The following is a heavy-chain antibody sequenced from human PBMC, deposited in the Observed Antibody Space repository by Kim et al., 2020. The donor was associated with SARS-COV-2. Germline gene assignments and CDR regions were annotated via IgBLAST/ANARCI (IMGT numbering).Heavy chain of an antibody. CDR1: GGSISISSYY. Sequence: SETLSLTCTVSGGSISISSYYWGWIRQPPGKGLEWIGSIYYSGSTYYNPSLKSRVTISVDTSKNQFSLKLSSVTAADTAVYYCTPETPPPSGSTSSYGGWGQGTLVTVSS. CDR3: TPETPPPSGSTSSYGG. D-gene: IGHD2-2*01. CDR2: IYYSGST. V-gene: IGHV4-39*01. J-gene: IGHJ4*02.